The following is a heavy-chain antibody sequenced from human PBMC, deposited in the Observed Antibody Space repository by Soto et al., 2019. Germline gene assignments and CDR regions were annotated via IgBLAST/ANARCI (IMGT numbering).Heavy chain of an antibody. J-gene: IGHJ4*02. D-gene: IGHD6-19*01. V-gene: IGHV3-23*01. CDR3: AKRWAGYSSGWTRTFFDY. CDR1: GFTFSSYA. Sequence: GGCLRLSCAASGFTFSSYAMSWVRQAPGKGLEWVSAISGSGGSTYYADSVKGRFTISRDNSKNTLYLQMNSLRAEDTAVYYCAKRWAGYSSGWTRTFFDYWGQGTLVTVSS. CDR2: ISGSGGST.